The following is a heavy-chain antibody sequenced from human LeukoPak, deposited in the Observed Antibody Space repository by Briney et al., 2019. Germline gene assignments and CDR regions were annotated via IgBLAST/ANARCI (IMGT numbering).Heavy chain of an antibody. Sequence: SQTLSLTCTVSVGSISSGSCYWSWIRQPAGKGLEWIGRIYTSGSTNYNPSLKSRVTISVDTSKNQFSLKLSSVTAADTAVYYCARVAPFQVLGSGTHRGMDVWGQGTTVTVSS. D-gene: IGHD3-10*01. CDR2: IYTSGST. J-gene: IGHJ6*02. CDR1: VGSISSGSCY. V-gene: IGHV4-61*02. CDR3: ARVAPFQVLGSGTHRGMDV.